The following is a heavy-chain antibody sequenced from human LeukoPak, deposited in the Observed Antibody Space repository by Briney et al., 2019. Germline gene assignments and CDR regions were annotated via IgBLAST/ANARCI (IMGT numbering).Heavy chain of an antibody. J-gene: IGHJ4*02. CDR2: ISGSGAKT. CDR3: AKEYSGSFSPFPSYFDY. V-gene: IGHV3-23*01. CDR1: GFTFSTYA. D-gene: IGHD1-26*01. Sequence: GGSLRLSCAASGFTFSTYAMNWVRQAPGKGLEWVSAISGSGAKTYYADFVKGRFTISRDNSKNTLYLQMNSLRAEDTAVYYCAKEYSGSFSPFPSYFDYWGQGTLVTVSS.